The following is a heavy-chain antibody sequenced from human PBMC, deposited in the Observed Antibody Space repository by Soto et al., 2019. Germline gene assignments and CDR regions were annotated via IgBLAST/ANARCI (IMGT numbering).Heavy chain of an antibody. CDR3: ARLRYSGDDPDALEI. CDR2: IWYDGSHK. D-gene: IGHD5-12*01. V-gene: IGHV3-33*01. J-gene: IGHJ3*02. Sequence: QVHLVESGGAVVQPGTSLRLSCTASGFTFSSYRMHWVRQAPGKGLEWVAIIWYDGSHKFYVDSVKGRFAVSRDNSKKTVYLQMNSLTGEDTAVYYCARLRYSGDDPDALEIWGRGTLVTISS. CDR1: GFTFSSYR.